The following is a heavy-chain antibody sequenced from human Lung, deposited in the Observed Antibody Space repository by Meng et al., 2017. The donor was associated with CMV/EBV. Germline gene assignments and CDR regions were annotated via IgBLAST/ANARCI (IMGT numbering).Heavy chain of an antibody. Sequence: CAVSGTSISTSNWWSWVRQPTGKGLEWIGEVYHSGYTNYNPSRKSRVTMSVDRSKNQFSLKLSSVTAADTAVYYCARVTEYGGNCFDSWGQGTLVTVSS. J-gene: IGHJ4*02. CDR1: GTSISTSNW. D-gene: IGHD4/OR15-4a*01. V-gene: IGHV4-4*02. CDR2: VYHSGYT. CDR3: ARVTEYGGNCFDS.